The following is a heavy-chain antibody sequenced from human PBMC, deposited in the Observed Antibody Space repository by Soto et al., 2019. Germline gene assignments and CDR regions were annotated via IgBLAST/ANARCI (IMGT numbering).Heavy chain of an antibody. Sequence: SSETLSLTCTVSGGSVSSGDYYWSWIRQPPGKGLEWIGYIYYSGSNNYNPSLQSRVSISLDTSKNPFSLRLTSVTAADTAVYYCARIPVNTYMINWFDPWGQGTLVTVSS. D-gene: IGHD3-16*01. V-gene: IGHV4-61*08. CDR3: ARIPVNTYMINWFDP. J-gene: IGHJ5*02. CDR2: IYYSGSN. CDR1: GGSVSSGDYY.